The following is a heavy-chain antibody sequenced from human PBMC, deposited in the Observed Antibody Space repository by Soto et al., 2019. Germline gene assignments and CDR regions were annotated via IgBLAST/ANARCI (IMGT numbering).Heavy chain of an antibody. D-gene: IGHD2-15*01. V-gene: IGHV4-30-4*01. J-gene: IGHJ4*02. Sequence: QPPGKGLEWIGYIYDSGTTYYSPSLKSRVSISVDTSKNQSSLKLRSVTAADTAVYYCARENVLVVGATQRPFDFSGQGTLVTGSS. CDR3: ARENVLVVGATQRPFDF. CDR2: IYDSGTT.